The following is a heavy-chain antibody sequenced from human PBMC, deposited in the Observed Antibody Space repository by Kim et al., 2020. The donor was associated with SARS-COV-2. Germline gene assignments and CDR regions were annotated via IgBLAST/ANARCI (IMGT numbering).Heavy chain of an antibody. CDR3: ARRGTGWFDP. Sequence: TSYSPSFQGPVTISADKSISTAYLQWSSLKASDTAMYYCARRGTGWFDPWGQGTLVTVSS. V-gene: IGHV5-51*01. CDR2: T. J-gene: IGHJ5*02.